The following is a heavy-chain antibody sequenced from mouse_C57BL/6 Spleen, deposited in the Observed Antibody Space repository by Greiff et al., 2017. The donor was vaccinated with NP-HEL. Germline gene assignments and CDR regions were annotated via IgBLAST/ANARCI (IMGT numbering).Heavy chain of an antibody. CDR3: ARTTYYGAMDY. D-gene: IGHD1-1*01. Sequence: EVKVVESGGGLVKPGGSLKLSCAASGFTFSDYGMHWVRQAPEKGLEWVAYISSGSSTIYYADTVKGRFTISRDNAKNTLFLQMTSLRSEDTAMYYCARTTYYGAMDYWGQGTSVTVSS. CDR1: GFTFSDYG. V-gene: IGHV5-17*01. CDR2: ISSGSSTI. J-gene: IGHJ4*01.